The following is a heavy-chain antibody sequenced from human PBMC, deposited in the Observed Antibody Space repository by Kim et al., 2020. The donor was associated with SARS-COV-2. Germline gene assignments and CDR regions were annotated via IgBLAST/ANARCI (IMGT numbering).Heavy chain of an antibody. CDR3: ANEASSGWYPN. J-gene: IGHJ4*02. Sequence: GGSLRLSCAASGFTFSSYGMHWVRQAPGKGLEWVAVIWYDGSNKYYADSVKGRFTISRDNSKNTLYLQMNSLRAEDTAVYYCANEASSGWYPNWGQGTLVTVSS. CDR1: GFTFSSYG. CDR2: IWYDGSNK. D-gene: IGHD6-19*01. V-gene: IGHV3-33*06.